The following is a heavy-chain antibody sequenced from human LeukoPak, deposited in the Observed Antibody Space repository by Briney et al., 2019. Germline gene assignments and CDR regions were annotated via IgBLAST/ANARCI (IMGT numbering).Heavy chain of an antibody. Sequence: ASVKVSCKASGYTFTEYYMHWVRQAPGQGLEWMGWINPNSGGANYAEKFQGRVTMTRDTSISTAYMELSRLRYDDTALYYCARGQSLNDYWGQGTLVTV. J-gene: IGHJ4*02. CDR1: GYTFTEYY. V-gene: IGHV1-2*02. CDR2: INPNSGGA. CDR3: ARGQSLNDY.